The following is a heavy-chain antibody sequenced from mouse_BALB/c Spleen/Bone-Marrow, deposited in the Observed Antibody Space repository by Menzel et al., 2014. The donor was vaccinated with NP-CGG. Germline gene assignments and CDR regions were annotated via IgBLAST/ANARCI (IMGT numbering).Heavy chain of an antibody. CDR1: GFTFSDFY. D-gene: IGHD2-10*02. J-gene: IGHJ3*01. CDR2: SRNKAKYYTT. CDR3: ARDVGYGNYFVY. V-gene: IGHV7-1*02. Sequence: EVMLVESGGGLVQPGASLRLSCATSGFTFSDFYMEWVRQPPGKRLEWIAASRNKAKYYTTEYSASVKGRFIVSRDTSQSVLYLQMNALRAEDTVIYYCARDVGYGNYFVYWGQGTLVTVSA.